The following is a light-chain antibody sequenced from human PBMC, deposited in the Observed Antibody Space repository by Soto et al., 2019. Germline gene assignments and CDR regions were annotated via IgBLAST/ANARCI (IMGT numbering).Light chain of an antibody. CDR1: QSVSSSY. J-gene: IGKJ5*01. CDR3: QQYGSSPNT. Sequence: EIVLTQSPGTLSLSSGERATLSCRASQSVSSSYLAWYQQKPGQAPRLLIYGASSRATGIPDRFSGSGSGTDFTLTISRLEPEDFAVYYCQQYGSSPNTFGQGTRLESK. V-gene: IGKV3-20*01. CDR2: GAS.